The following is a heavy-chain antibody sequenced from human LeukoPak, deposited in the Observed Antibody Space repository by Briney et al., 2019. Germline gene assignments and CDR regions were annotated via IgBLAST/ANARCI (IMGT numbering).Heavy chain of an antibody. CDR1: GFTFNDCA. Sequence: GRSLRLSCAASGFTFNDCAMHWVRHAPGKGLEWVSGISWNSASLGYADSVKGRFTISRDNSKNTLYLQMNSLRAEDTAVYYCAKGYGWEASYYYYYMDVWGKGTTVTISS. J-gene: IGHJ6*03. D-gene: IGHD1-26*01. CDR3: AKGYGWEASYYYYYMDV. V-gene: IGHV3-9*01. CDR2: ISWNSASL.